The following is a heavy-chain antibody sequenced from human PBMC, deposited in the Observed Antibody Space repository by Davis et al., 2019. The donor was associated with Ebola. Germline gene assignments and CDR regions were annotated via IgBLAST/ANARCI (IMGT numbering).Heavy chain of an antibody. J-gene: IGHJ6*02. Sequence: SETLSPTCPVYGGSFSGYYWSWTRQPPGKGLEWIGEINHSGSTNYNPSLKSRVTISVDTSKKQLSLKLSSVTAADTAVYYCARDSGYGMDVWGQGTTVTVSS. V-gene: IGHV4-34*01. CDR2: INHSGST. D-gene: IGHD1-26*01. CDR3: ARDSGYGMDV. CDR1: GGSFSGYY.